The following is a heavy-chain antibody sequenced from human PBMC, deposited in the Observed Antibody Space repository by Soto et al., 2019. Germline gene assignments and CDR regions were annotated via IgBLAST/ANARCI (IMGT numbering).Heavy chain of an antibody. CDR2: ISYDGSNK. D-gene: IGHD6-19*01. V-gene: IGHV3-30*18. Sequence: LRLSCAASGFTFSSYGMHWVRQAPGKGLEWVAVISYDGSNKYYADSVKGRFTISRDNSKNTLYLQMNSLRAEDTAVYYCAKDPISPRLLYSSGWYFDYWGQGTLVTVSS. J-gene: IGHJ4*02. CDR3: AKDPISPRLLYSSGWYFDY. CDR1: GFTFSSYG.